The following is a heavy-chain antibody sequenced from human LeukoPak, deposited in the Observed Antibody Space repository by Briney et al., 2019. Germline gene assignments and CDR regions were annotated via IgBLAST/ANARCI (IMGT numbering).Heavy chain of an antibody. CDR2: ISSTGSVT. CDR1: GFTFSYFS. CDR3: ARESSSSFTPFFDY. V-gene: IGHV3-48*04. Sequence: GGSLRLSCSASGFTFSYFSMNWVRQAPGKGLEWVSSISSTGSVTHYADSVKGRFTISRDNARNSLFRQMHSLRAEDTAVYYCARESSSSFTPFFDYWGRGNLVTVSS. J-gene: IGHJ4*02. D-gene: IGHD6-6*01.